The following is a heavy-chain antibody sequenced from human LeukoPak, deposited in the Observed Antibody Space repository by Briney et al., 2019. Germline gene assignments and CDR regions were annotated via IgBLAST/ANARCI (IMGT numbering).Heavy chain of an antibody. V-gene: IGHV1-8*03. CDR3: ARGGGTIFGGDAFDI. J-gene: IGHJ3*02. CDR1: GYTITSYD. D-gene: IGHD3-3*01. Sequence: ASLTVSCTVSGYTITSYDINWMRQATGQGLEWTGWMTPKSGMTGYGQKFQGRGTITRTSSISTAYMELSSLRSEDTAVYYCARGGGTIFGGDAFDIWGQGTMVTVSS. CDR2: MTPKSGMT.